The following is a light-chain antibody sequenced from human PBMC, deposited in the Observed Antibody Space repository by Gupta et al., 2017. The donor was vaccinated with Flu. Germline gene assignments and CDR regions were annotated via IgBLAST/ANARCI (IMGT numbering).Light chain of an antibody. CDR1: QSLVYSDGDSY. J-gene: IGKJ1*01. CDR3: MHSTRWPWT. Sequence: DAVLTQSPLSLHVTLGQPASIPCRSSQSLVYSDGDSYVSWFHQRPGQSPRRLIYKASNRDSGVPDRISGSGSGTDFTLKISRVEAEDVGVYYCMHSTRWPWTFGQGTKVEIK. V-gene: IGKV2-30*01. CDR2: KAS.